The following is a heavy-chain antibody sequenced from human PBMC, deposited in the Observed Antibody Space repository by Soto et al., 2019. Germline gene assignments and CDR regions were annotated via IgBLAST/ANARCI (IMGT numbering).Heavy chain of an antibody. J-gene: IGHJ4*02. Sequence: QMQLQESGPGLVKPSETLSLTCAVSGASISSEQSWSWVRQPPGKGLEWIGEIHHSGSTNNNPSLKGRVTRSGDKSKHQFSLTLSSVTAADTAVYYCARSFGWYAIDQWGQGTLVIVSS. D-gene: IGHD6-19*01. CDR1: GASISSEQS. CDR2: IHHSGST. CDR3: ARSFGWYAIDQ. V-gene: IGHV4-4*02.